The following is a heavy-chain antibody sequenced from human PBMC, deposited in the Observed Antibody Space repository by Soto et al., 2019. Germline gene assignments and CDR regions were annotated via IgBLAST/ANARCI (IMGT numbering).Heavy chain of an antibody. CDR3: ANLYGDQFDY. D-gene: IGHD4-17*01. Sequence: GGSLRISCAASGFSFRIYGMQWVRQAPGKGLDWVAVISSDGSNKYYADSVKGRFIISRDNSKNTLYLQMNSLRADDTAVYYCANLYGDQFDYWGQGTLVTVSS. J-gene: IGHJ4*02. CDR2: ISSDGSNK. V-gene: IGHV3-30*18. CDR1: GFSFRIYG.